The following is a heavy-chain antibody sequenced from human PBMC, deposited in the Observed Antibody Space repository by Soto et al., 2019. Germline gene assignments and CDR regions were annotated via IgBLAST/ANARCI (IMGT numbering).Heavy chain of an antibody. Sequence: VGSLRLSCAASGFTFSSYAMSWVRQAPGKGLEWVSAISGSGGSTYYADSVKGRFTISRDNSKNTLYLQMNSLGAEDTAVYYCAKDFPPSYYGMDVWGQGTTVTVSS. CDR1: GFTFSSYA. V-gene: IGHV3-23*01. CDR2: ISGSGGST. CDR3: AKDFPPSYYGMDV. J-gene: IGHJ6*02.